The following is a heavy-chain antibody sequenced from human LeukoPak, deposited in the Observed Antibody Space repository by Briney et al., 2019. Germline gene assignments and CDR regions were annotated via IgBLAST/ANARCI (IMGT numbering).Heavy chain of an antibody. V-gene: IGHV3-43D*03. CDR3: AKGANYYYYYMDV. CDR2: ISWDGGST. CDR1: GFTFDDYA. Sequence: GGSLRLSCAASGFTFDDYAMHWVRQAPGKDLEWVSLISWDGGSTYYADSVKGRFTISRDNSKNSLYLQMNSLRAEDTALYYCAKGANYYYYYMDVWGKGTTVTVSS. J-gene: IGHJ6*03.